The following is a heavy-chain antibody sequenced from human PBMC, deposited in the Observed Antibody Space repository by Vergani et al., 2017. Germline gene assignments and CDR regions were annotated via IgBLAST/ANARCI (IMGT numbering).Heavy chain of an antibody. Sequence: EVQLLESGGDLVQPGGSLRLSCAASGFTFNHYAMNWVRQAPGKGLEWVSGISGSGGRTYYAGSVKGRFTISRDSSKNTLYLQMYSLSAGDTAVYYCAKANPRNSGYDYLYYNHAMDFWGQGTTVTVSS. CDR3: AKANPRNSGYDYLYYNHAMDF. CDR2: ISGSGGRT. V-gene: IGHV3-23*01. CDR1: GFTFNHYA. D-gene: IGHD5-12*01. J-gene: IGHJ6*02.